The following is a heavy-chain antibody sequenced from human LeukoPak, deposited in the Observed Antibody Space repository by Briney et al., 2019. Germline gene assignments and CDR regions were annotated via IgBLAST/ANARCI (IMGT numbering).Heavy chain of an antibody. CDR2: IYYSGST. V-gene: IGHV4-39*07. Sequence: SETLSLTCTVSGGSISSSSYYWGWIRQPPGKGLEWIGSIYYSGSTYYNPSLKSRVTISVDTSKNQFSLKLSSVTAADTAVYYCARALMIVDYWGQGTLVTVSS. J-gene: IGHJ4*02. CDR3: ARALMIVDY. CDR1: GGSISSSSYY. D-gene: IGHD3-22*01.